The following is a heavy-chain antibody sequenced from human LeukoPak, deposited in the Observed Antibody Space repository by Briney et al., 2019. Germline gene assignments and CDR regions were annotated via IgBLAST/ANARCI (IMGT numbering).Heavy chain of an antibody. CDR1: GFIFSDYW. V-gene: IGHV3-23*01. J-gene: IGHJ1*01. D-gene: IGHD6-13*01. Sequence: GGSLRLSCAASGFIFSDYWMHWVRQAPGKGLEWVSAISGSGGSTYYADSVKGRFTISRDNSKNTLYLQMNSLRAEDTAVYYCAKGGIYSSPYFQHWGQGTLVTVSS. CDR2: ISGSGGST. CDR3: AKGGIYSSPYFQH.